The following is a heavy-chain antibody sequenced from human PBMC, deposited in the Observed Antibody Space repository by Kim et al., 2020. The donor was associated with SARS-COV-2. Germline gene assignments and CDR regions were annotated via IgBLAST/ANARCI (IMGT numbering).Heavy chain of an antibody. J-gene: IGHJ3*02. Sequence: ASVKVSCKASGYSFTNYYIHWVRQAPGQGLEWMGIINPSGGTTTSAEKFQGRVTMTRDTSTNTVYMELTNLRSEDTAVYYCARGFDCSSTSCYLVAFDIWGQGTMVTLSS. CDR3: ARGFDCSSTSCYLVAFDI. V-gene: IGHV1-46*01. D-gene: IGHD2-2*01. CDR2: INPSGGTT. CDR1: GYSFTNYY.